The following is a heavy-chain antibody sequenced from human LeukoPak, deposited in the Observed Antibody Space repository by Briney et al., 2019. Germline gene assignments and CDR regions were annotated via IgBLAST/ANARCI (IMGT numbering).Heavy chain of an antibody. J-gene: IGHJ4*02. Sequence: PGGSLRLSCAASGFTFSSYAMSWDRQAPGKVLEWVSAISGSGGSTYYADSVKGRFTISRDNSQNTLYLQMNSLTAEDTAVYYCAKYYYYSSGYYITPPARAPDYWGQGTLVTVSS. CDR1: GFTFSSYA. CDR3: AKYYYYSSGYYITPPARAPDY. D-gene: IGHD3-22*01. CDR2: ISGSGGST. V-gene: IGHV3-23*01.